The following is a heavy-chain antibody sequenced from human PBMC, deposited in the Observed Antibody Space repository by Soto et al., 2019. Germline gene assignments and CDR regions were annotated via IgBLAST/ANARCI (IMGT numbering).Heavy chain of an antibody. D-gene: IGHD3-3*01. V-gene: IGHV3-23*01. J-gene: IGHJ4*02. Sequence: DVQLWESGGGLVQPGGSLRLSCVASGFSFGSYALTWVRPAPGKGLEWVSTISGSDGKTFYADAVKGRFSISRDISQSTLYLQMNSLRADDTDIYYCARWSYLDYWGQGTRVTVSS. CDR1: GFSFGSYA. CDR2: ISGSDGKT. CDR3: ARWSYLDY.